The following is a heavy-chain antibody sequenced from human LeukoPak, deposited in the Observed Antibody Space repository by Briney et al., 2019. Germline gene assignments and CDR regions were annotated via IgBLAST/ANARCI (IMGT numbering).Heavy chain of an antibody. CDR2: IYYSGST. CDR1: GGSISSYY. D-gene: IGHD2-2*01. CDR3: ARGKGKEVPAAFDY. V-gene: IGHV4-59*01. J-gene: IGHJ4*02. Sequence: SSETLSLTCTVSGGSISSYYWSWIRQPPGKGLEWIGYIYYSGSTNYNPSLKSRVTISVDTSKNQFSLRLSSVTAADTAVYYCARGKGKEVPAAFDYWGQGTLVTVSS.